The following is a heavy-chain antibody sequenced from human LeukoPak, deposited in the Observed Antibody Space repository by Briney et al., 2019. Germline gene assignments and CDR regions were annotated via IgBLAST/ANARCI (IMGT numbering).Heavy chain of an antibody. CDR2: ISYDGSNK. CDR1: GFTFSSYG. V-gene: IGHV3-30*18. Sequence: PGGSLRLSCAASGFTFSSYGMHWVRQAPGKGLEWVAVISYDGSNKYYADSVKGRFTISRDNSKNTLYLQMNSLRAVDTAVYYCAKGDRGYSYGPDYWGQGTLVTVSS. J-gene: IGHJ4*02. CDR3: AKGDRGYSYGPDY. D-gene: IGHD5-18*01.